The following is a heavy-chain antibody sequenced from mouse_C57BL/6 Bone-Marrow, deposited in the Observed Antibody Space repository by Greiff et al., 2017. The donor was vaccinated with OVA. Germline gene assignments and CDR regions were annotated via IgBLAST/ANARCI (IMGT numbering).Heavy chain of an antibody. CDR1: GYTFTDYY. Sequence: QVPLQQSGAELVKPGASVKISCKASGYTFTDYYINWVKQRPGQGLEWIGKLGPGSGSTYYNEKFKGTATLTADKSSSTAYMQLSSLTSEDSAVYFCARWNGYFDDWGQGTTLTVSS. CDR2: LGPGSGST. J-gene: IGHJ2*01. CDR3: ARWNGYFDD. V-gene: IGHV1-77*01.